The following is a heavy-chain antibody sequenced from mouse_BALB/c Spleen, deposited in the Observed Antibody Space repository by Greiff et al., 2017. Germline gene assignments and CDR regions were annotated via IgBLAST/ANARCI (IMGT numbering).Heavy chain of an antibody. CDR3: ARYAYYRYDDAMDY. D-gene: IGHD2-14*01. V-gene: IGHV3-6*02. CDR1: GYSITSGYY. Sequence: DVQLQESGPGLVKPSQSLSLTCSVTGYSITSGYYWTWIRQFPGNKLEWMGYISYDGSNNYNPSLKNRISITRDTSKNQFFLKLNSVTTEDTATYYCARYAYYRYDDAMDYWGQGTSVTVSS. CDR2: ISYDGSN. J-gene: IGHJ4*01.